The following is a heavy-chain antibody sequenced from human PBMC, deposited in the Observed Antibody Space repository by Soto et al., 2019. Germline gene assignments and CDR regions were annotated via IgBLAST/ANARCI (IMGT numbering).Heavy chain of an antibody. Sequence: ASVKVSCKASGYTFTSYGISWVRQAPGQGLEWMGWISAYNGNTDYAQKVQARVTMTTDTSTSTAYMELRSLRSDDTAVYYCARDRARPTVTFFDYWGQGTLVTVSS. D-gene: IGHD4-17*01. V-gene: IGHV1-18*01. CDR3: ARDRARPTVTFFDY. CDR1: GYTFTSYG. J-gene: IGHJ4*02. CDR2: ISAYNGNT.